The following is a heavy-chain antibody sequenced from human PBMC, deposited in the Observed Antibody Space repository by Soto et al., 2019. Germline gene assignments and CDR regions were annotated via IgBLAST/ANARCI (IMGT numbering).Heavy chain of an antibody. D-gene: IGHD6-13*01. V-gene: IGHV4-34*01. Sequence: PSETLSLTCAVYGGSFSGYYWSWIRQPPGKGLEWIGEINHSGSTNYNPSLKSRVTISVDTSKNQFSLKLRSVTAADTAVYYCARGRIAAVSALYYYYGMDVWGQGTTVTVSS. CDR1: GGSFSGYY. CDR3: ARGRIAAVSALYYYYGMDV. CDR2: INHSGST. J-gene: IGHJ6*02.